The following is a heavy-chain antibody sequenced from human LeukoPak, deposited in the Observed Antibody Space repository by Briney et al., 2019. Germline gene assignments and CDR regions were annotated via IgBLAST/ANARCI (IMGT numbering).Heavy chain of an antibody. Sequence: LSGGSLRLSCTGSGFTFSAYYMSWIRQAPGKGLVWVSRINSDGSSTTYAGSVKGRFTISRDNAKNTLYLQMNSLRAEDTAVYYCASWETGAFDIWGQGTMVTVSS. CDR2: INSDGSST. J-gene: IGHJ3*02. CDR3: ASWETGAFDI. V-gene: IGHV3-74*01. CDR1: GFTFSAYY. D-gene: IGHD1-14*01.